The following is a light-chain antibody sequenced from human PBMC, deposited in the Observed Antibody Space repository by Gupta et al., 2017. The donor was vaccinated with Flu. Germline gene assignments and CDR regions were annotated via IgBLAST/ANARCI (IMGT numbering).Light chain of an antibody. Sequence: VGDRVTITCRARQSISSWLSWYQQRPGKAPRLLIYKASTLESGVPSRFSGSGFGTEFTLTINRLQPDDFATYYCQEYNSYWAFGQGTKVEIK. CDR2: KAS. CDR1: QSISSW. V-gene: IGKV1-5*03. J-gene: IGKJ1*01. CDR3: QEYNSYWA.